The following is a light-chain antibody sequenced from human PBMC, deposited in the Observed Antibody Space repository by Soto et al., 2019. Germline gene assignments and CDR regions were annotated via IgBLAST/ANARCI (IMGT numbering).Light chain of an antibody. CDR3: QKYDSALWT. Sequence: DIQMTQSPSSLSASVGDRVTITCRASQGIGYSLAWYQEKPGKVPKVLIYAASTLQSGVPSRFSGSGVGTDFTLTISSRQAEDVATYCCQKYDSALWTFGQGTKVEIK. J-gene: IGKJ1*01. V-gene: IGKV1-27*01. CDR1: QGIGYS. CDR2: AAS.